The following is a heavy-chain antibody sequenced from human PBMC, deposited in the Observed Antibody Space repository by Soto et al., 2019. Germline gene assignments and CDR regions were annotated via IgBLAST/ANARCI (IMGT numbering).Heavy chain of an antibody. D-gene: IGHD3-16*01. J-gene: IGHJ4*02. CDR1: GVTFRSYA. CDR2: FTGGVGTT. Sequence: DVQLLESGGGLVQPGGSLRLSCIASGVTFRSYAMIWVLQAPWKGLEWVSGFTGGVGTTFYADSVKGRFTISRDNSNNTLYLEMTSLRAEDTAVYYCAKQRADFCLGSDHYYFDYWGQGTLVSVSS. V-gene: IGHV3-23*01. CDR3: AKQRADFCLGSDHYYFDY.